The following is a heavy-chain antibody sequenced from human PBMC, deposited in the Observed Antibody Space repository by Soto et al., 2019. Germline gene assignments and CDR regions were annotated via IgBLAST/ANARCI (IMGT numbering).Heavy chain of an antibody. J-gene: IGHJ4*02. V-gene: IGHV4-34*01. D-gene: IGHD3-16*02. CDR2: INHSGST. CDR1: GESFSGYY. Sequence: SETLSLTCAAYGESFSGYYWSWIRQPPGKGLEWIGEINHSGSTNYNPSLKSRVTISVDTSKNQFSLKLSSVTAADTAVYYCARGRIYDYVWGSYRYHFDYWGQGTPVTVSS. CDR3: ARGRIYDYVWGSYRYHFDY.